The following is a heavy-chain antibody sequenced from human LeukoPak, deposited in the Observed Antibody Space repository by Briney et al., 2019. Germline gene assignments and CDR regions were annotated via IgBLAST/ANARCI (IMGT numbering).Heavy chain of an antibody. J-gene: IGHJ1*01. Sequence: PSETLSLTCSVSGGSISSYYWTWTRQPPGKGLEWIGYRYYSGSTTYNPSLKSRVTISVDTSKGQFSLKLISVTAADTAIYYCARVRGDFETDWGQGTLVTVSS. V-gene: IGHV4-59*01. D-gene: IGHD3-16*01. CDR1: GGSISSYY. CDR2: RYYSGST. CDR3: ARVRGDFETD.